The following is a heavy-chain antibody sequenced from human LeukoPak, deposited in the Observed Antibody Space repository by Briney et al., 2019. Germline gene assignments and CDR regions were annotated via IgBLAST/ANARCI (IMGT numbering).Heavy chain of an antibody. J-gene: IGHJ4*02. CDR3: ARSSTRLPDY. CDR2: INHSGST. D-gene: IGHD3-3*02. V-gene: IGHV4-38-2*02. Sequence: SQTLSLTCTVSGYSISSGYYWGWIRQPPGEGLEWIGEINHSGSTNYNPSLTRRVTISVDTSKNQFSLKLSSVTAADTAVYYCARSSTRLPDYWGQGTLVTVSS. CDR1: GYSISSGYY.